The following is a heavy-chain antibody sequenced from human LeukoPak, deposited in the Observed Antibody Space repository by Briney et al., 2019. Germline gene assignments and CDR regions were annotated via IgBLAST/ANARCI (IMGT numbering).Heavy chain of an antibody. CDR1: GYTFTGYY. CDR3: ARINSSRWYDF. Sequence: ASVKVSCKASGYTFTGYYMHWVRQAPGQGVEWMGWINPNIGDTNYAQKFQGRVTMTRDTSISTAYMELSRLRFDDTAVYYCARINSSRWYDFWGQGTLVTVSS. V-gene: IGHV1-2*02. D-gene: IGHD6-13*01. J-gene: IGHJ4*02. CDR2: INPNIGDT.